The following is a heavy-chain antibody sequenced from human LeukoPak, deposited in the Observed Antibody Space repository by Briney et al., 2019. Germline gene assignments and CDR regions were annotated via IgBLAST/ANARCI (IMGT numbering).Heavy chain of an antibody. CDR3: ARVLNLHSKNYFDY. CDR2: INPNSGGT. D-gene: IGHD2/OR15-2a*01. Sequence: ASVKVSCKASGYTFTDYYIHWVRQAPGQGLEWMGWINPNSGGTNYAQKFQGRVSMTRDTSISTAYMELSRLRSDDTAVHYCARVLNLHSKNYFDYWGQGTLVTVSS. J-gene: IGHJ4*02. V-gene: IGHV1-2*02. CDR1: GYTFTDYY.